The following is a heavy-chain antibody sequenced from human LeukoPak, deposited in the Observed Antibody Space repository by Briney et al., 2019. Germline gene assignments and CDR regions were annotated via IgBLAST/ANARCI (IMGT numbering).Heavy chain of an antibody. J-gene: IGHJ4*02. Sequence: PSETLSLTCTVSGGSISSSSYYWGWIRQPPGKGLEWIGSIYYSGSTYYNPSLKSRVTISVDTSKNQFSLMLSSVTAADTAVYYCARQSYSSGWYKNWGQGTLVTVSS. V-gene: IGHV4-39*01. CDR3: ARQSYSSGWYKN. CDR2: IYYSGST. CDR1: GGSISSSSYY. D-gene: IGHD6-19*01.